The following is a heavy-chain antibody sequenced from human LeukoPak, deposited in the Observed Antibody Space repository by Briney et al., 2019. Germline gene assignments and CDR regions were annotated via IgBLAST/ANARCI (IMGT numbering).Heavy chain of an antibody. CDR1: GYTFTGYG. V-gene: IGHV1-18*01. D-gene: IGHD3-22*01. Sequence: ASVKVSCKASGYTFTGYGISWVRQAPGQGLEWMGWISAYNGNTHYAQKLQGRVTMTTDTSTSTAYMELRSLRSDDTAVYYCARGSPPRRNYDSRGYYSYYFDYWGQGTLVTVSS. J-gene: IGHJ4*02. CDR2: ISAYNGNT. CDR3: ARGSPPRRNYDSRGYYSYYFDY.